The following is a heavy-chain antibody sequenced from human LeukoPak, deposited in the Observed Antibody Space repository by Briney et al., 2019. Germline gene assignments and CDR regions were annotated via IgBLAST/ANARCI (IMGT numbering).Heavy chain of an antibody. V-gene: IGHV3-7*01. CDR2: IKQDGSEK. CDR1: GFTFSDHY. CDR3: ARDLYGDGYNYVDY. Sequence: GGSLRLSCAASGFTFSDHYLDWVRQAPGKGLEWVANIKQDGSEKYYVDSVKGRFTISRDNAKNSLYLQMNSLRAEDTAVYYCARDLYGDGYNYVDYWGQGTLVTVSS. D-gene: IGHD5-24*01. J-gene: IGHJ4*02.